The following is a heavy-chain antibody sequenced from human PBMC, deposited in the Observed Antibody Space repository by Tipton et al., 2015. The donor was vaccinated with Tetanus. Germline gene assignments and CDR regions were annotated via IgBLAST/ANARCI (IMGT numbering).Heavy chain of an antibody. Sequence: TLSLTCTVSGASINAGGCLWTWVRQHPGKGLEWIGNIYYTELTSYTPSLNSRVSISVDTSKNQFSLRLTSVTAADTAVYFCARGLPREPFYLDYWGQGKQVTVSS. D-gene: IGHD1-26*01. CDR1: GASINAGGCL. CDR3: ARGLPREPFYLDY. CDR2: IYYTELT. J-gene: IGHJ4*02. V-gene: IGHV4-31*03.